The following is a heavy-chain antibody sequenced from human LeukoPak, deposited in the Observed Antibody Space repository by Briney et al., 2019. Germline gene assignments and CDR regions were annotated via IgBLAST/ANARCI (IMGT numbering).Heavy chain of an antibody. Sequence: ASVKVSCKASGYTFTSYYMHWVRQAPGQGLEWMGIINPSGGSTSYAQKFQGRVTMTRDTSTSTAYMELSSLRSEDTAVYYCATSYGDYIITFDYWGQGTLVTVSS. CDR2: INPSGGST. V-gene: IGHV1-46*01. CDR3: ATSYGDYIITFDY. D-gene: IGHD4-17*01. J-gene: IGHJ4*02. CDR1: GYTFTSYY.